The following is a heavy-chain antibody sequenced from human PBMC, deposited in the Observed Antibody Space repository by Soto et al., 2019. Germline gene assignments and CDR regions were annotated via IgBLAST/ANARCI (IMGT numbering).Heavy chain of an antibody. Sequence: GESLKISCKGSGYSFSSQWIGWVRQIPGRGLEWMGIIYPGDSDTIYSPSFQGQVTFSVDKSISTAYLQWSSLKASDTAMYYCATPGFCSGGSCSNGPAYWGQGTLVTVSS. J-gene: IGHJ4*02. CDR2: IYPGDSDT. V-gene: IGHV5-51*01. D-gene: IGHD2-15*01. CDR3: ATPGFCSGGSCSNGPAY. CDR1: GYSFSSQW.